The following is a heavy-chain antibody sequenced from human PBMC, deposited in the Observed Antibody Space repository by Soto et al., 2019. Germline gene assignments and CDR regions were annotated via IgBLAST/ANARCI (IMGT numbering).Heavy chain of an antibody. J-gene: IGHJ4*02. D-gene: IGHD5-18*01. CDR2: ISSSSSYI. CDR1: GFTFSSYS. Sequence: GGSLRLSCAASGFTFSSYSMNWVRQAPGKRLEWVSSISSSSSYIYYADSVKGRITISRDNAKNSLYLQMNSLRAEDTSVYYCARDQPGYSYGYGLGYWGQGTLVTVSS. CDR3: ARDQPGYSYGYGLGY. V-gene: IGHV3-21*01.